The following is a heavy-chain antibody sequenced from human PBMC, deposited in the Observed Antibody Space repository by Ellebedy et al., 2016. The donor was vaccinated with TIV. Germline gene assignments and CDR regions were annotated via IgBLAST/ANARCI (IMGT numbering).Heavy chain of an antibody. Sequence: PGGSLRLSCAASGFTFSNYWMSWVRQTPGKGLELVANINQDGSETYYVDSVKGRFTISRDNAKNSLYLQMNSLRAEDTAVYYCARGDRNSGDYWGQGTLVTVSS. J-gene: IGHJ4*02. D-gene: IGHD1-7*01. V-gene: IGHV3-7*04. CDR1: GFTFSNYW. CDR3: ARGDRNSGDY. CDR2: INQDGSET.